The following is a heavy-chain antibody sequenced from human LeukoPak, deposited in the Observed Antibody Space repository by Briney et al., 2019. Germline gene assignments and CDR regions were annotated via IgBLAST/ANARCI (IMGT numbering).Heavy chain of an antibody. D-gene: IGHD4-17*01. J-gene: IGHJ4*02. V-gene: IGHV3-21*01. CDR3: AKGGGDYVNFDY. CDR2: VSPSGSHK. Sequence: PGGSLRLSCAASGFTFNTYSMNWVRQAPGKGPEWVSYVSPSGSHKYYADSVKGRFSVSRDNTKNSLYLQMNSLRAEDTAVYYCAKGGGDYVNFDYWGQGTLVSVSS. CDR1: GFTFNTYS.